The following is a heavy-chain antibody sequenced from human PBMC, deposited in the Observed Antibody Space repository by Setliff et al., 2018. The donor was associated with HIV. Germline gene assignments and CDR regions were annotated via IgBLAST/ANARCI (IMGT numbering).Heavy chain of an antibody. V-gene: IGHV3-11*03. CDR3: ASSGYNYGGYYMDV. Sequence: GGSLRLSCAASGFTFDDYAMTWVRQAPEKGLEWISYISSSFGSTDYAGSMKGRFTISRDNAKNSLYLQMNSLRAEDTAVYYCASSGYNYGGYYMDVWGKGTTVTVSS. D-gene: IGHD5-18*01. CDR2: ISSSFGST. CDR1: GFTFDDYA. J-gene: IGHJ6*03.